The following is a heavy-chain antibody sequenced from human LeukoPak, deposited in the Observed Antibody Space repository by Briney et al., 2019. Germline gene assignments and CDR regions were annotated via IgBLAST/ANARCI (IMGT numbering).Heavy chain of an antibody. J-gene: IGHJ4*02. Sequence: GGSLRLSCAASGFTFSSSAMSWVRQAPGKGLEWVSAISGSGDSTYYADSVKGRFTISRDNSKNTLYLQMNSLRAEDTAIYYWAKDRDIVVVPAATDYYFDYWGQGTLVTVSS. CDR3: AKDRDIVVVPAATDYYFDY. D-gene: IGHD2-2*01. CDR1: GFTFSSSA. CDR2: ISGSGDST. V-gene: IGHV3-23*01.